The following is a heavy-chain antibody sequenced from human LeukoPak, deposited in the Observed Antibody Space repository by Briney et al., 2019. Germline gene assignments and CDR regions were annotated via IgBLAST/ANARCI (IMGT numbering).Heavy chain of an antibody. CDR2: IYTSGST. Sequence: SETLSLTCTVSGGSISSYYWSWIRQPAGKGLEWIGRIYTSGSTNYNPSLKSRVTMSVDTSKNQFSLKLSSVTAADTAVYYCARDLFYVVSSWFDPWGQGTLVTVSS. CDR1: GGSISSYY. V-gene: IGHV4-4*07. CDR3: ARDLFYVVSSWFDP. J-gene: IGHJ5*02. D-gene: IGHD3-22*01.